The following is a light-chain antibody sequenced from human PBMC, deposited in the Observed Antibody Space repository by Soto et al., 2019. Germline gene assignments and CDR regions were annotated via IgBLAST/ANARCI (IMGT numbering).Light chain of an antibody. CDR1: KLGDKY. J-gene: IGLJ2*01. Sequence: SSELTQPPSVSVSPGQTASIACSGDKLGDKYACWYQQKPGQSPVLVIYQDNKRPSGIPERFSGSNSGNTATLTISGTQAMDEADYYCQAWDSSTPHVVFGGGTKLTVL. V-gene: IGLV3-1*01. CDR3: QAWDSSTPHVV. CDR2: QDN.